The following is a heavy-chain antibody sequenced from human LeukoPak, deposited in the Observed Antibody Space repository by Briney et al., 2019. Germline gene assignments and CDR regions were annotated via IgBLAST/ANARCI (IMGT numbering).Heavy chain of an antibody. D-gene: IGHD3-10*01. J-gene: IGHJ4*02. Sequence: GASVKVSCKASGYTFSNYAMHWVRQAPGQRLELMGWINAGNGNTKYSQKFQGRVTITRDTSASTAYMELSSLRSADTAVYYCARVNTMIRGVTHFDYWGQGTLVTVSS. CDR3: ARVNTMIRGVTHFDY. CDR1: GYTFSNYA. CDR2: INAGNGNT. V-gene: IGHV1-3*01.